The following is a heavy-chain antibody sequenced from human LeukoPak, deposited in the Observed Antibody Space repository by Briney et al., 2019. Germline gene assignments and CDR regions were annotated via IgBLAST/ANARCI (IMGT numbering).Heavy chain of an antibody. V-gene: IGHV1-69*13. Sequence: SVKVSCKAAGGTISNYVISWVRQAPGQGLEWMGGIIPILTTANYAQKFQGRVTITADESTSPAYMELSSLRSEDTAVYYCARGPQVGAFDLWGQGTMVTVSS. CDR1: GGTISNYV. J-gene: IGHJ3*01. CDR2: IIPILTTA. CDR3: ARGPQVGAFDL. D-gene: IGHD1-26*01.